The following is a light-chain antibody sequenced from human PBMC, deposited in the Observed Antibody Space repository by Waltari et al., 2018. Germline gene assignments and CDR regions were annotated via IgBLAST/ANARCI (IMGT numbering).Light chain of an antibody. Sequence: EIVLTQPPGTLSLSLGERATLSCRASQRVGRSLAWYQHKPGRAHRLLIYATSNRATGIPDRFSASGSETDCRLTIRRVEPEEFALYCCEHDVRVPVTFGQGTKVEVK. V-gene: IGKV3-20*01. CDR3: EHDVRVPVT. J-gene: IGKJ1*01. CDR1: QRVGRS. CDR2: ATS.